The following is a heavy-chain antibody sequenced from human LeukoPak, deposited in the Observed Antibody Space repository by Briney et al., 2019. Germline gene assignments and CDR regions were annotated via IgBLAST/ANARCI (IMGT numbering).Heavy chain of an antibody. Sequence: SETLSLTCTVSGASFTSNYWSWIRQPPGKGLEWIGYIYYSGTNTYNHSLERRVTMSVDMSKTQVSLRLNSVTATDTAMYYCARIDCGGDCFVDYWGQGTLVTVSS. CDR3: ARIDCGGDCFVDY. CDR2: IYYSGTN. CDR1: GASFTSNY. V-gene: IGHV4-59*08. D-gene: IGHD2-21*02. J-gene: IGHJ4*02.